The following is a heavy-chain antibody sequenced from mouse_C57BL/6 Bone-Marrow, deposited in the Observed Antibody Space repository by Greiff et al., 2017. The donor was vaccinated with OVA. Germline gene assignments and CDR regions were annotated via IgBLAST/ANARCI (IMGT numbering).Heavy chain of an antibody. V-gene: IGHV5-6*02. CDR3: ARREYYYGSSFDY. CDR2: ISSGGSYT. CDR1: GFTFSSYG. D-gene: IGHD1-1*01. Sequence: DVMLVESGGDLVKPGGSLKLSCAASGFTFSSYGMSWVRQTPDKRLEWVATISSGGSYTYYPDSVKGRFTISRDNAKNTLYLLMSSLKSEDTAMYYCARREYYYGSSFDYWGQGTTLTVSS. J-gene: IGHJ2*01.